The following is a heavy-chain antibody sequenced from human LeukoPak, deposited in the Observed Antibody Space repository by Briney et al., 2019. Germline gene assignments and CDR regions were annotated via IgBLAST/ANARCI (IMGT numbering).Heavy chain of an antibody. CDR1: GGTISSYY. D-gene: IGHD3-16*01. Sequence: SETLSLTCTVSGGTISSYYWSWIRQPAGKGLEWIGRIYTSGSTNYNPSLMSRVTMSVDTSKNQFSLKLNSVTAADTAVYYCARTSWGYAFDIWGQGTMVTVSS. V-gene: IGHV4-4*07. CDR2: IYTSGST. J-gene: IGHJ3*02. CDR3: ARTSWGYAFDI.